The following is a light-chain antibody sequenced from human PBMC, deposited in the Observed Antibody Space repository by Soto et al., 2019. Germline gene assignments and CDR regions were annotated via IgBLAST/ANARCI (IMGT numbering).Light chain of an antibody. Sequence: EIVLTQSPGTLSLSPGERATLSCRASQSVSNRHLAWFQQKPGQAPRLLIFDASSKATGIPDRFSGSGSGTAFTLTISRLEPEDFAVYYCLQYGSSPLTFGGGTKVDIK. J-gene: IGKJ4*01. CDR2: DAS. CDR1: QSVSNRH. CDR3: LQYGSSPLT. V-gene: IGKV3-20*01.